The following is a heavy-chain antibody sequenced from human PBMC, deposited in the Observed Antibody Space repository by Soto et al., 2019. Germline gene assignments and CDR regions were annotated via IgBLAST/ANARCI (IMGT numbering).Heavy chain of an antibody. J-gene: IGHJ4*02. Sequence: EVQVVDSGGGLVQPGGSLRLPCTASGFTFNTYWMTWVRQAPGKGLEWVATIKQDGTEKFYVDSVKGRFTISRDNTRNSVSLQMSNVRPDDTAVYFCARLVGARTRYYSDYWGQGTLVTVSS. D-gene: IGHD1-26*01. CDR1: GFTFNTYW. CDR2: IKQDGTEK. CDR3: ARLVGARTRYYSDY. V-gene: IGHV3-7*03.